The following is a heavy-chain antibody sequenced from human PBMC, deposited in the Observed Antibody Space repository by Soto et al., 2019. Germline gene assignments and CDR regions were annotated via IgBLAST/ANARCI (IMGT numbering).Heavy chain of an antibody. CDR2: MNPNSGNT. V-gene: IGHV1-8*01. CDR3: ARGFLEWLFGPYNWFDP. D-gene: IGHD3-3*01. J-gene: IGHJ5*02. Sequence: GASVKVSCKASGYTFTSYDINWVRQATGQGLEWMGWMNPNSGNTGYAQKFQGRVTMTRNTSISTAYMELSSLRSEDTAVYYCARGFLEWLFGPYNWFDPWGQGTLVTVSS. CDR1: GYTFTSYD.